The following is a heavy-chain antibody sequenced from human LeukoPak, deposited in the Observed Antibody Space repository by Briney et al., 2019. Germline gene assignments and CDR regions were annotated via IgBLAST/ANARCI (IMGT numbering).Heavy chain of an antibody. V-gene: IGHV3-23*01. CDR3: AKRITVSAGFSFDS. Sequence: GGSLRLSCVGSGFSFSRFAMSWVRQAPGKGLEWVSSVSGGGTSTWYADSVKGRFSIPRDDSKNMQFLQMNSLRPEDTALYFCAKRITVSAGFSFDSWGQGILVTVSS. CDR2: VSGGGTST. J-gene: IGHJ4*02. D-gene: IGHD6-19*01. CDR1: GFSFSRFA.